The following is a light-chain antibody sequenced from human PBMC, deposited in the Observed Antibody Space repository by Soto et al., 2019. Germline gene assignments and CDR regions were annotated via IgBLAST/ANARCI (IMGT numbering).Light chain of an antibody. J-gene: IGLJ2*01. V-gene: IGLV2-14*03. CDR3: SSYTSSSTLVL. CDR1: SSDVGAYNY. CDR2: DVS. Sequence: QSVLTQPASVSGSPGQSITISCTGTSSDVGAYNYVSWYQHHPGKAPKLMIYDVSNRPSGVSNRFSGSKSGNTASLTISGLQAEDEAHYHCSSYTSSSTLVLFGGGTQLNVL.